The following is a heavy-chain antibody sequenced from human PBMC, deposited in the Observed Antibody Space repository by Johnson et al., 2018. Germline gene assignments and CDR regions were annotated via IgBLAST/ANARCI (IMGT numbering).Heavy chain of an antibody. Sequence: QVQLQESGPGLVKPSETLSLTCTVSGGSISSYYWSWIRQPPGKGLEWIGYIYYSGSTNYNPSLKSRVTISVDTSKNQFSLTLSSVTAADTAVYYCTRGRYGYFYYYMDVWGKGTTVTVSS. J-gene: IGHJ6*03. CDR1: GGSISSYY. D-gene: IGHD5-24*01. V-gene: IGHV4-59*12. CDR3: TRGRYGYFYYYMDV. CDR2: IYYSGST.